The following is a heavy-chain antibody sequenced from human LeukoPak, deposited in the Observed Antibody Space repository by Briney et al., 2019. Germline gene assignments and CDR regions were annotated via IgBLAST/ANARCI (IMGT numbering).Heavy chain of an antibody. Sequence: PGGSLRLSCAASGFTFSTYWMHWARQAPGKGLVWVSRINNDGSVTSYADSVKGRFTISRDNAKNTLFLQMNSLRAEDTAVYYCARSPNCGGDCFWGQGTLVTVSS. CDR3: ARSPNCGGDCF. CDR1: GFTFSTYW. D-gene: IGHD2-21*02. J-gene: IGHJ4*02. CDR2: INNDGSVT. V-gene: IGHV3-74*01.